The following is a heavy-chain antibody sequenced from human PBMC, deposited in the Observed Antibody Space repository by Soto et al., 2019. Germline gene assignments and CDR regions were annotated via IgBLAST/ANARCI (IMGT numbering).Heavy chain of an antibody. V-gene: IGHV1-3*01. CDR1: GYTFTKYA. Sequence: QVQLVQSGAEVKRPGASGKLSCKASGYTFTKYAIHWVRQAPGQGLEWMGWLNAGRGKTKYSQKFQGRVTITRDTSTNTAYMELRSLRFEDTAVYYCARGEGYCSGGNCYRWFDLWGEGSLVTVSS. J-gene: IGHJ5*02. CDR3: ARGEGYCSGGNCYRWFDL. D-gene: IGHD2-15*01. CDR2: LNAGRGKT.